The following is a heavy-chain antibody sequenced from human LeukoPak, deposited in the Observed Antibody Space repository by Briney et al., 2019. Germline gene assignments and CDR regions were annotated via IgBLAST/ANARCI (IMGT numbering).Heavy chain of an antibody. CDR1: GFTFDDYA. J-gene: IGHJ4*02. Sequence: GGSLRLSCAASGFTFDDYAMHWVRRAPGEGLEWFSLINWDGSSTYYADSVKGRFTVSRDNSKNSLYLQMNSLRAEDTALYYCAKTGSSWAHFDYWGQGTLVTVSS. CDR2: INWDGSST. V-gene: IGHV3-43D*04. CDR3: AKTGSSWAHFDY. D-gene: IGHD6-13*01.